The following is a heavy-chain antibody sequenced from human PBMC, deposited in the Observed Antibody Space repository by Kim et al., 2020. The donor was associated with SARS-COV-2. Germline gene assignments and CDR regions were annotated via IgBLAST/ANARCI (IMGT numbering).Heavy chain of an antibody. D-gene: IGHD2-8*01. V-gene: IGHV4-39*01. Sequence: SETLSLTCTVSGGSISSSSYYWGWIRQPPGKGLEWIGSIYYSGSTYYNPSLKSRVTISVDTSKNQFSLKLSSVTAADTAVYYCARHKSHLYCTNGVCSPWVYWGQGTLVTVSS. CDR2: IYYSGST. CDR3: ARHKSHLYCTNGVCSPWVY. CDR1: GGSISSSSYY. J-gene: IGHJ4*02.